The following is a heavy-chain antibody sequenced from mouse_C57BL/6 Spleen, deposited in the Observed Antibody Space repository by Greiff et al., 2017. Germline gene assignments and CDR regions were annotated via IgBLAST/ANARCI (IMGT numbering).Heavy chain of an antibody. D-gene: IGHD6-5*01. J-gene: IGHJ1*03. CDR2: IDPSDSET. Sequence: QVQLQQPGAELVRPGSSVKLSCKASGYTFTSYWMPWVKQRPIQGLEWIGKIDPSDSETHYNQKFKDKATLTVDKSSSTAYMQLGSLTSEDSAVYCCARGAYGEYGYFGVWGTGATGTVSS. CDR1: GYTFTSYW. V-gene: IGHV1-52*01. CDR3: ARGAYGEYGYFGV.